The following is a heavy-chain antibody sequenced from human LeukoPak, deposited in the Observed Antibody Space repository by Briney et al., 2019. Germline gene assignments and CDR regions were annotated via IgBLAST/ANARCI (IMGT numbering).Heavy chain of an antibody. CDR3: ATQSRDLPPDQ. D-gene: IGHD5-24*01. CDR1: PYIFTTSW. J-gene: IGHJ4*02. Sequence: GESLRISCKASPYIFTTSWIGWVRQMPGKGLEWMGIIFPRDSDTRYSPSFEGQVTISADQSVSTAYLQWSSLKASDTALYYCATQSRDLPPDQWGQGTLVTVPS. V-gene: IGHV5-51*01. CDR2: IFPRDSDT.